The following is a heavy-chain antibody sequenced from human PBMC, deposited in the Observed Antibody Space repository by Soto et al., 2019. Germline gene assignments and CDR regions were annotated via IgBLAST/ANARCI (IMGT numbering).Heavy chain of an antibody. Sequence: SETLSLTCAVYGGSFSGYYWSWIRQPPGKGLEWIGEINHSGSTNYNPSLKSRVTISVDTSKNQFSLKLSSVTAADTAVYYCARADGYYDSSGYYYGYAYWGQGTLVT. D-gene: IGHD3-22*01. CDR2: INHSGST. J-gene: IGHJ4*02. CDR3: ARADGYYDSSGYYYGYAY. V-gene: IGHV4-34*01. CDR1: GGSFSGYY.